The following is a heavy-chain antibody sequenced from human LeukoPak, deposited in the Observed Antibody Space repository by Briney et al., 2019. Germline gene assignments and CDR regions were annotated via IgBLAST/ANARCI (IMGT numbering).Heavy chain of an antibody. J-gene: IGHJ4*02. Sequence: GGSLRLSCAASGFTFSSYAMSWVRQAPGKGLEWVSAISGSGGSTYYADSVKGRFTISRDDSKNTLYLQVSSLRAEDTAVYYCAKDFRWSGFADYWGQGTLVTVSS. V-gene: IGHV3-23*01. CDR2: ISGSGGST. D-gene: IGHD6-13*01. CDR1: GFTFSSYA. CDR3: AKDFRWSGFADY.